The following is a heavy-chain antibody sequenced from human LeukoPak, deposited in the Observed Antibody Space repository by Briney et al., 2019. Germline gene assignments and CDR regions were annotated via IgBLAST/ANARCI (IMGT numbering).Heavy chain of an antibody. CDR1: GGTFSSYA. J-gene: IGHJ4*02. Sequence: SVKVSCKASGGTFSSYATSWVRQAPGQGLEWMGRIIPIFGIANYAQKFQGRVTITADKPTSTAHMELSSLRSEDTAVYYCARSRDGYNWIIDYWGQGTLVTVSS. CDR3: ARSRDGYNWIIDY. CDR2: IIPIFGIA. V-gene: IGHV1-69*04. D-gene: IGHD5-24*01.